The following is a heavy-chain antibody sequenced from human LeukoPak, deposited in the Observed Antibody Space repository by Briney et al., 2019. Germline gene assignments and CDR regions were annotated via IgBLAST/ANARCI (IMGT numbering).Heavy chain of an antibody. Sequence: PWASVKVSCKASGYTFTSYGISWVRQAPGQGLEWMGWISAYNGNTNYAQKLQGRVTMTTDTSTSTAYMELRSLRSDDTAVYYCACSGGFGELFSKDYWGQGTLVTVSS. CDR1: GYTFTSYG. J-gene: IGHJ4*02. D-gene: IGHD3-10*01. CDR2: ISAYNGNT. CDR3: ACSGGFGELFSKDY. V-gene: IGHV1-18*01.